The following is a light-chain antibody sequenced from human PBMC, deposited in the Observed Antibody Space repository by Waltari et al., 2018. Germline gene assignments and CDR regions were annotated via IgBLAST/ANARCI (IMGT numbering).Light chain of an antibody. CDR3: QSFDSSLSASV. CDR1: SSNFGAGYD. J-gene: IGLJ3*02. Sequence: QSVLTQPPSMSGAPGQKVTIPCTGGSSNFGAGYDVHWYQQFPGAAPKLPIFGNTKRASGVPGRFSGSKSGTSASLAIAGLQSEDEAVYYCQSFDSSLSASVFGGGTKLTVL. CDR2: GNT. V-gene: IGLV1-40*01.